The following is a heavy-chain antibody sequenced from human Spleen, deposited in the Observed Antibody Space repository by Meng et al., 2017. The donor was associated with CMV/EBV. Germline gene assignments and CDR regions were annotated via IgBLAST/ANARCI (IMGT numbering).Heavy chain of an antibody. D-gene: IGHD3-16*01. CDR3: ARERSWGPDY. CDR1: GFTFRSYW. J-gene: IGHJ4*02. V-gene: IGHV3-7*01. CDR2: IKQDGSEK. Sequence: GESLKISCAASGFTFRSYWMNWVRQAPGKGLEWVANIKQDGSEKQYVDSVKGRITISRDNAKNSLYLQMNSLRAEDTSVYYCARERSWGPDYWGQGTLVTVSS.